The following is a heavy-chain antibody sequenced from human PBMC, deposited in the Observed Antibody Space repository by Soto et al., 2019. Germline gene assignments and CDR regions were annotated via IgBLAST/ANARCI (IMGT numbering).Heavy chain of an antibody. CDR3: ARIARIPSHLLYFDY. V-gene: IGHV5-51*01. J-gene: IGHJ4*02. D-gene: IGHD2-21*01. Sequence: GESLKISCKGSGYSFTSYWIGWVRQMPGKGLEWMGIIYPGDSDTRYSPSFQGQVTISADKSISTAYLQWSSLKASDTAMYYCARIARIPSHLLYFDYWGQGTLVTVSS. CDR1: GYSFTSYW. CDR2: IYPGDSDT.